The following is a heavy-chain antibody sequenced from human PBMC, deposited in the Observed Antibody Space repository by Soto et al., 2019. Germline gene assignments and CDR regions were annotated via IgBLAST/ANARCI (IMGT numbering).Heavy chain of an antibody. CDR2: IRGYNGNT. CDR1: GYTFFNYG. Sequence: ASVKVSCKASGYTFFNYGISWVRQAPGQGLEWMGWIRGYNGNTNYAQKFQARVTMTTDTSTTTAYMELRSLRSDDAAFYYCARKSSSSSWFDPWGQGTLVTVSS. CDR3: ARKSSSSSWFDP. V-gene: IGHV1-18*01. D-gene: IGHD6-6*01. J-gene: IGHJ5*02.